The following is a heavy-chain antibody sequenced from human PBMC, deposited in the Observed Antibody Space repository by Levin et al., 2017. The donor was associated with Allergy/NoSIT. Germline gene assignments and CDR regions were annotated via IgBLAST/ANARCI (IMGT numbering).Heavy chain of an antibody. CDR3: ARDFGGGSCYFDY. CDR2: IYSGGST. CDR1: GFTFSSYS. J-gene: IGHJ4*02. V-gene: IGHV3-53*01. Sequence: PGGSLRLSCAASGFTFSSYSMNWVRQAPGKGLEWVSVIYSGGSTYYADSVKGRFTISRDNSKNTLYLQMNSLRAEDTAVYYCARDFGGGSCYFDYWGQGTLVTVSS. D-gene: IGHD2-15*01.